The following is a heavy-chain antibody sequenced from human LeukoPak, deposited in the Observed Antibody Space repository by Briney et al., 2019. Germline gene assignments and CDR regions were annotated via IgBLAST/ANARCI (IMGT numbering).Heavy chain of an antibody. CDR1: GFTFSSYG. CDR3: ARDRGDGYHLNYFDY. V-gene: IGHV3-33*01. J-gene: IGHJ4*02. CDR2: IWYDGSNK. D-gene: IGHD5-18*01. Sequence: GRSLRLSCAASGFTFSSYGMHWVRQAPGKGLEWVAVIWYDGSNKYYADSVKGRFTISRDNSKNTLYLQMNSLRAEDTAVYYCARDRGDGYHLNYFDYWGQGTLVTVSS.